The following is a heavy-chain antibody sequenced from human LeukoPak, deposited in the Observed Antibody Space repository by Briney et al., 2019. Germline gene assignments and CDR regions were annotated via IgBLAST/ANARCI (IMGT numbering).Heavy chain of an antibody. CDR1: GGSISSYY. CDR3: ARGGAVAAPGTYYYYGMDV. V-gene: IGHV4-4*07. D-gene: IGHD6-19*01. CDR2: IYTSGST. Sequence: SETLSLTCTVSGGSISSYYWSWIRQPAGKGLEWIGRIYTSGSTNYNPSFKSRVTMSVDTSKNQFSLKLSSVTAADTAVYYCARGGAVAAPGTYYYYGMDVWGQGTTVTVSS. J-gene: IGHJ6*02.